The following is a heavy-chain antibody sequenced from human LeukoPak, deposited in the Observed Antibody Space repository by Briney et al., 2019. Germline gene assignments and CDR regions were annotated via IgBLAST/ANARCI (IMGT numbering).Heavy chain of an antibody. CDR3: ARERTIFGVVIIHWFDP. Sequence: GASVKVSCKASGYTFTGYYMHWVRQAPGHGLEWMGWINPNSGGTNYAQKFQGRVTMTRDTSISTAYMELSRLRSDDPAVYYCARERTIFGVVIIHWFDPWGQGTLVTVSS. V-gene: IGHV1-2*02. CDR1: GYTFTGYY. J-gene: IGHJ5*02. CDR2: INPNSGGT. D-gene: IGHD3-3*01.